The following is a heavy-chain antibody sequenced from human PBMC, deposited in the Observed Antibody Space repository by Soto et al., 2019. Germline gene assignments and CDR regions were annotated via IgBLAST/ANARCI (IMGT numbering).Heavy chain of an antibody. Sequence: SLRLSCAASGFTFSSYAMSWVRQAPGKGLEWVSAISGSGGSTYYADSVKGRFTISRDNSKNTLYLQMNSLRAEDTAVYYCAKPTLSYCDYGYWGQGTLVTVSS. CDR2: ISGSGGST. J-gene: IGHJ4*02. D-gene: IGHD4-17*01. V-gene: IGHV3-23*01. CDR3: AKPTLSYCDYGY. CDR1: GFTFSSYA.